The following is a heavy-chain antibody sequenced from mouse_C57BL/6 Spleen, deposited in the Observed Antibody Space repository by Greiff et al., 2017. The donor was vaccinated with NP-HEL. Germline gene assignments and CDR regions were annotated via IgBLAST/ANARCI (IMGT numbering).Heavy chain of an antibody. CDR1: GYTFTSYT. V-gene: IGHV1-4*01. CDR3: ARRNGYAPFAY. D-gene: IGHD2-2*01. Sequence: VQLQQSGAELARPGASVKMSCKASGYTFTSYTIHGVKQRPGQGLEWIGYINPSTDYTKYNQNFKDKATLTADKSSSTAYMQLSSLTSEDSAVYYCARRNGYAPFAYWGQGTLVTVSA. CDR2: INPSTDYT. J-gene: IGHJ3*01.